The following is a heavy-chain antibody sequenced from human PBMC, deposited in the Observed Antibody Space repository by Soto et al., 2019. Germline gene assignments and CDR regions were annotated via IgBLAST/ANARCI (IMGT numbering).Heavy chain of an antibody. Sequence: PSETLSLTCTVSGGSVSSGSYYWSWIRQPPGKGLEWIGYIYYSGSTNYNPSLKSRVTISVDTSKNQFSLKLSSVTAADTAVYYCARGALVVPAASPTYYYYGMDVWGQGTTVTVSS. D-gene: IGHD2-2*01. J-gene: IGHJ6*02. CDR3: ARGALVVPAASPTYYYYGMDV. CDR2: IYYSGST. CDR1: GGSVSSGSYY. V-gene: IGHV4-61*01.